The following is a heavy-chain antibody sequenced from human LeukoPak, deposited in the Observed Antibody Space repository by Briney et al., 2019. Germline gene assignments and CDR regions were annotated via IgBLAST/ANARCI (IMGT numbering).Heavy chain of an antibody. D-gene: IGHD3-10*01. CDR1: GFTFSRNA. Sequence: GGSLRLSCEASGFTFSRNAMHWVRQAPGKGLEWVAVISYDGTKKYYADSVKGRFIISRDNPRNTLYLQMNILRTEDTAVYYCAKEGTPQVSTWYDLWGQGTQVIVSS. V-gene: IGHV3-30-3*01. J-gene: IGHJ5*02. CDR3: AKEGTPQVSTWYDL. CDR2: ISYDGTKK.